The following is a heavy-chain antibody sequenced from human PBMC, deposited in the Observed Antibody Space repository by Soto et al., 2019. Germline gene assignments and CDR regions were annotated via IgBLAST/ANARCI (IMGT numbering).Heavy chain of an antibody. J-gene: IGHJ4*02. CDR3: ARLPYGSGSYYYY. Sequence: QLQLQESGPGLVKPSETLSLTCTVSGGSISSSSYYWGWIRQPPGKGLEGIGSIYYSGSTYYNPSLKSRVTISVDTSKNQFSLKLSSVTAADTAVYYCARLPYGSGSYYYYWGQGTLVTVSS. V-gene: IGHV4-39*01. CDR1: GGSISSSSYY. D-gene: IGHD3-10*01. CDR2: IYYSGST.